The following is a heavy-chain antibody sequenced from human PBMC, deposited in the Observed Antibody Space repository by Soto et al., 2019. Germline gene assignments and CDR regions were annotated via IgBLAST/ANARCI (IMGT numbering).Heavy chain of an antibody. CDR2: INSDGSST. CDR3: AREEEGSYDYIWGSYRYTNHFDY. CDR1: GFTFSSYW. D-gene: IGHD3-16*02. J-gene: IGHJ4*02. V-gene: IGHV3-74*01. Sequence: GGSLRLSCAASGFTFSSYWMHWVRQAPGKGLVWVSRINSDGSSTSYADSVKGRFTISRDNAKNTLYLQMNSLRAEDTAVYYCAREEEGSYDYIWGSYRYTNHFDYWGQGTLVTVSS.